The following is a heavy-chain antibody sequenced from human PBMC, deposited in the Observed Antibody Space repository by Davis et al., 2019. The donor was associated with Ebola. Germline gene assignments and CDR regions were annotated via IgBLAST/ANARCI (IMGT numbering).Heavy chain of an antibody. CDR1: GFTFSSYS. Sequence: GESLKISCAASGFTFSSYSMNWVRQAPGKGLEWVAVISYDGSNKYYADSVKGRFTISRDNSKNTLYLQMNSLRAEDTAVYYCAKGLVVIRDMLDYWGQGTLVTVSS. J-gene: IGHJ4*02. CDR3: AKGLVVIRDMLDY. CDR2: ISYDGSNK. V-gene: IGHV3-30*18. D-gene: IGHD3-22*01.